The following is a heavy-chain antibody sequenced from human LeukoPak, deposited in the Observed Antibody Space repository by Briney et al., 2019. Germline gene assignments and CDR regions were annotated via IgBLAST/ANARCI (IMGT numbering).Heavy chain of an antibody. Sequence: PSETLSLTCSVSGGSISSGSYYWSWIRQPAGKGLEWIGRIYTSGSTNYNPSLKSRVTISVDTSKNQFSLKLSSVTAADTAVYYCARRVGTRVNWFDPWGQGTLVTVSS. V-gene: IGHV4-61*02. CDR2: IYTSGST. J-gene: IGHJ5*02. D-gene: IGHD1-26*01. CDR1: GGSISSGSYY. CDR3: ARRVGTRVNWFDP.